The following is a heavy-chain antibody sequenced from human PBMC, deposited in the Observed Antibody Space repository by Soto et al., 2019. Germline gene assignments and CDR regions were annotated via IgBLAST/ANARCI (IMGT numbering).Heavy chain of an antibody. CDR2: ISGSGGST. D-gene: IGHD3-22*01. Sequence: PGGSLRLSCSASGFAFSSYAMSWVRQAPGKGLEWVSAISGSGGSTYYADFVKGRFTISRDNSKNTLYLQMNSLRAEDTAVYYCAKDEYYYDSSGYYVAHWGQGTLVTVSS. V-gene: IGHV3-23*01. CDR3: AKDEYYYDSSGYYVAH. CDR1: GFAFSSYA. J-gene: IGHJ4*02.